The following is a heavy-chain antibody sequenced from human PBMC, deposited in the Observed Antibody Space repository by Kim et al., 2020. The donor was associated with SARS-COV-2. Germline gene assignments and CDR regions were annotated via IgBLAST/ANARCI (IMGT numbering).Heavy chain of an antibody. J-gene: IGHJ6*03. CDR3: GRGRGSYYYYMDV. V-gene: IGHV3-33*01. CDR2: IWLDGSNK. CDR1: GFTFSSYG. D-gene: IGHD3-16*01. Sequence: VGSLRLSCAASGFTFSSYGIHWVRQAPGKGLEWVAVIWLDGSNKYYADSVKGRFTVSRDNSKNILYLQMNSLRVEDTAVYFCGRGRGSYYYYMDVWGKGT.